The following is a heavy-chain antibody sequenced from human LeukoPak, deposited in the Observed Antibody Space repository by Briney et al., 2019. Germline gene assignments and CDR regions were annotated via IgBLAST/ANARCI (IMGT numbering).Heavy chain of an antibody. CDR1: GFTFSNYG. CDR2: IRYDGSDK. J-gene: IGHJ4*02. Sequence: PGGSLRLSCAASGFTFSNYGIHWVRQAPGKGLDWVAFIRYDGSDKYYADSVKGRFTISRDNPKNTLYLQMNSLRAEDTAVYYCARAIGDIVVVPAWFDYWGQGTLVTVSS. CDR3: ARAIGDIVVVPAWFDY. D-gene: IGHD2-2*01. V-gene: IGHV3-30*02.